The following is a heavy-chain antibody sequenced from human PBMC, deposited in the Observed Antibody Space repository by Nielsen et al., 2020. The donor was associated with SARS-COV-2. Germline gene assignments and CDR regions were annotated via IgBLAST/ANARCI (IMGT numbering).Heavy chain of an antibody. V-gene: IGHV4-4*02. Sequence: SETLSLTCAISGGSISSSNWWSWVRQPPGKGLEWIGEIYHSGSTNYNPSLKSRVTISVDKSKNQFSLKLSSVTAADTAVYYCARGSYYYDSSGHAFDYWGQGTLVTVSS. D-gene: IGHD3-22*01. CDR2: IYHSGST. J-gene: IGHJ4*02. CDR1: GGSISSSNW. CDR3: ARGSYYYDSSGHAFDY.